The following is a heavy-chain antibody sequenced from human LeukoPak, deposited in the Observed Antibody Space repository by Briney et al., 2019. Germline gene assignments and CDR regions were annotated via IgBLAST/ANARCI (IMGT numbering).Heavy chain of an antibody. V-gene: IGHV1-69*13. CDR1: GYTFTSYG. Sequence: GASVKVSCKASGYTFTSYGISWVRQAPGQGLEWMGGIIPIFGTANYAQKFQGRVTITADESTSTAYMELSSLRSEDTAVYYCASSEQQLTYSPYWGQGTLVTVSS. D-gene: IGHD5-12*01. J-gene: IGHJ4*02. CDR2: IIPIFGTA. CDR3: ASSEQQLTYSPY.